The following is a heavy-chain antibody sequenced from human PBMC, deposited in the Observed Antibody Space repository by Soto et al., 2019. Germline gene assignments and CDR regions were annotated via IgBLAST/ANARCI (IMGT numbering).Heavy chain of an antibody. J-gene: IGHJ4*02. CDR3: VKAKYMGLQSPQYDY. D-gene: IGHD5-18*01. CDR2: ISSNGGST. Sequence: GGSLRLSCSASGFTFSSYAMHWVRQAPGKGLEYVSAISSNGGSTYYADSVKGRFTISRDNSKNTLYLQMSSLRAEDTAVYYCVKAKYMGLQSPQYDYWGQGTLVTVSS. CDR1: GFTFSSYA. V-gene: IGHV3-64D*08.